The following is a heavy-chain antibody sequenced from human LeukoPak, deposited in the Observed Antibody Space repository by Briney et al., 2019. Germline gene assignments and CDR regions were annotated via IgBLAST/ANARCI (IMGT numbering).Heavy chain of an antibody. J-gene: IGHJ4*02. CDR1: GGSFSGYY. D-gene: IGHD3-16*01. Sequence: SETLSLTCAVYGGSFSGYYWSWIRQPPGKGLVWIGEINHSGSTNYNPSLKSRVTISVDTSKNQFSLKLSSVTAADTAVYYCARKRGYYFDYWGQGTLVTVSS. CDR3: ARKRGYYFDY. V-gene: IGHV4-34*01. CDR2: INHSGST.